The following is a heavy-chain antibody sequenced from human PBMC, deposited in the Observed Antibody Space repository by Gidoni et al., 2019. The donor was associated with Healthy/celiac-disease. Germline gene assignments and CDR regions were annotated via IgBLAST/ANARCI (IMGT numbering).Heavy chain of an antibody. J-gene: IGHJ4*02. V-gene: IGHV4-59*01. CDR2: IYYSGST. CDR3: ARDARDGSGSYYILGY. Sequence: QVQLQESGPGLVKPSETLSLTCTVPGGSISSYYWSWIRQPPGKGLEWIGSIYYSGSTNYNPPLKSRVTISVDTSKNQFSLKLSSVTAADTAVYYCARDARDGSGSYYILGYWGQGTLVTVSS. CDR1: GGSISSYY. D-gene: IGHD3-10*01.